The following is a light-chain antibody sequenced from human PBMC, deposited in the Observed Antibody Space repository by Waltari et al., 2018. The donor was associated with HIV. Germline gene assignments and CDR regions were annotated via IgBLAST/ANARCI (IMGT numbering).Light chain of an antibody. CDR3: GTWDTSLSGVV. V-gene: IGLV1-51*02. Sequence: QSVLTQPPSVSAAAGQKVTISCSGSSSNIGSNDVSWYQQLPGTAPKLLIYEKNKRPSGIPDRFSGSKSGTSATLGITGLQTWDEADYYCGTWDTSLSGVVFGGGTKLTVL. J-gene: IGLJ2*01. CDR1: SSNIGSND. CDR2: EKN.